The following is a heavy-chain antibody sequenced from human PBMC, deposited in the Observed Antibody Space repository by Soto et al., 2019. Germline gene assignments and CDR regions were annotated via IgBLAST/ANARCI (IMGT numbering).Heavy chain of an antibody. D-gene: IGHD3-16*01. CDR1: GYTFSNYA. CDR3: ARSELERGEVGYYGMVV. J-gene: IGHJ6*02. CDR2: ISSYNSYNGDT. V-gene: IGHV1-18*04. Sequence: QVQLLQSGADLKKPGASVQVSCKTSGYTFSNYAINWVRQAPGQGLEWMGWISSYNSYNGDTKYARMLQDRLTMTIDTSTASVYMELRSLRTDDTAVYYCARSELERGEVGYYGMVVWGQGTTVTVSS.